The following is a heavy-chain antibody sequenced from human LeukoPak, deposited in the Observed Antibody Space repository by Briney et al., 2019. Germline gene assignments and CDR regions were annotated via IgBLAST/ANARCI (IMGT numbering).Heavy chain of an antibody. D-gene: IGHD3-10*01. CDR2: IYSGGST. CDR1: GFTFSSYW. V-gene: IGHV3-66*01. J-gene: IGHJ6*02. Sequence: AGGSLRLSCAASGFTFSSYWMHWVRQAPGKGLEWVSVIYSGGSTYYADSVKGRFTISRDNSKNTLYLQMNSLRAEDTAVYYCARSPFGRPDSYYYGMDVWGQGTTVTVSS. CDR3: ARSPFGRPDSYYYGMDV.